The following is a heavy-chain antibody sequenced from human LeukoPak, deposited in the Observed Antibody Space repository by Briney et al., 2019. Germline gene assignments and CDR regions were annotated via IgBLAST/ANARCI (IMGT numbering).Heavy chain of an antibody. V-gene: IGHV3-7*03. J-gene: IGHJ6*02. D-gene: IGHD3-16*01. Sequence: GGSLRLSCAASGFSFSNYWMGWVRQAPGKGLACVANIKTDGSETYYVDSVKGRFTISRDNAKNSLYLQMSNLRAEDTAVYFCARGGGLDVWGQGATVTVSS. CDR1: GFSFSNYW. CDR2: IKTDGSET. CDR3: ARGGGLDV.